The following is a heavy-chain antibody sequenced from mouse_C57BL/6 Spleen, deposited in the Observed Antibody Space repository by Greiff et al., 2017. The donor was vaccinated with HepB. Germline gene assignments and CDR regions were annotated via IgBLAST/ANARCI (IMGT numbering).Heavy chain of an antibody. J-gene: IGHJ4*01. D-gene: IGHD2-10*02. V-gene: IGHV5-4*01. Sequence: EVKLVESGGGLVKPGGSLKLSCAASGFTFSSYAMSWVRQTPEKRLEWVATISDGGSYTYYPDNVKGRFTISRDNAKNNLYLQMSHLKSEDTAMYYCAREGYGNYRTYAMDYWGQGTSVTVAS. CDR1: GFTFSSYA. CDR2: ISDGGSYT. CDR3: AREGYGNYRTYAMDY.